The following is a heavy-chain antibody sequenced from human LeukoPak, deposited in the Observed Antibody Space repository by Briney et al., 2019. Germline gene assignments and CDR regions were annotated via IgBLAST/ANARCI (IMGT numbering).Heavy chain of an antibody. D-gene: IGHD3-10*01. V-gene: IGHV3-23*01. Sequence: KPGGSLTLSCAASGFTFSSYAMRWVRQAPGKGREWVSAISGSGSSKYHAEAVKGRFIMCRDKSKTTLYLQMNRQRAEDTDVYYCAKVFVPSLRGVTLTNLYYYFYVIDVWGGGTTLGVSS. CDR2: ISGSGSSK. CDR1: GFTFSSYA. CDR3: AKVFVPSLRGVTLTNLYYYFYVIDV. J-gene: IGHJ6*04.